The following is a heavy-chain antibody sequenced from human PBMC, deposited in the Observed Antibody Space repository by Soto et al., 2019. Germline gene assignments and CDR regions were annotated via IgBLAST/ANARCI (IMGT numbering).Heavy chain of an antibody. D-gene: IGHD3-10*01. CDR2: ISGSGGST. V-gene: IGHV3-23*01. CDR1: GFTFSSYA. Sequence: GGSLRRSCAASGFTFSSYAMSWVRQAPGKGLEWVSAISGSGGSTYYADSVKGRFTISRDNSKNTLYLQINTLRAEDTAVYYCAKCLYYYGSASYYQKPIKYSYYGMDAWGQGTTVTVSS. J-gene: IGHJ6*01. CDR3: AKCLYYYGSASYYQKPIKYSYYGMDA.